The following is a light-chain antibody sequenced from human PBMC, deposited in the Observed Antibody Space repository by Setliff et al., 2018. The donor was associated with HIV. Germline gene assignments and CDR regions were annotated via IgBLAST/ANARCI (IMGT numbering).Light chain of an antibody. CDR2: WAS. Sequence: DIVMTQSPDSLAVSLGERATINCKSSQSLLYSSNNKNYLAWYQQKPGQPPKLLIYWASARESGVPDRFSGSGSGTNFTLTVSSLQAEDVAVYYCHQYYSSPRTFGGGTKVDIK. CDR3: HQYYSSPRT. V-gene: IGKV4-1*01. J-gene: IGKJ4*01. CDR1: QSLLYSSNNKNY.